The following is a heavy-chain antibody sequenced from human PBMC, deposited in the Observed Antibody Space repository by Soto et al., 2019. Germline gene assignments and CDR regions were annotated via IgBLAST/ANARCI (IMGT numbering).Heavy chain of an antibody. CDR3: TTGLAAAGGPDY. CDR1: GFTFSNAW. Sequence: EVQLVESGGGLVKPGGSLRLSCAASGFTFSNAWMNWVRQAPGKGLEWVGRIKSKTDGGTTDYAAPVKGRFTISRDDSKNTLHLQMNSLKTEDTAVYYCTTGLAAAGGPDYWGQGTLVTVSS. CDR2: IKSKTDGGTT. V-gene: IGHV3-15*07. J-gene: IGHJ4*02. D-gene: IGHD6-13*01.